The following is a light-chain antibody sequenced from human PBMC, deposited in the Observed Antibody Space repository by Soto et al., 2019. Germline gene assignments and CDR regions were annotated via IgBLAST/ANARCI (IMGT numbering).Light chain of an antibody. J-gene: IGKJ1*01. CDR3: QQGYTTRWT. V-gene: IGKV1-39*01. CDR1: QNIRSY. Sequence: DIQMTQSPTSLSASVGDRVTITCRASQNIRSYLNWYQQIPGKAPNLLIYATSILQTGVPSRFSGSGTGTHYTLTINGLQPEDFAAYYCQQGYTTRWTFGQGTKVEIK. CDR2: ATS.